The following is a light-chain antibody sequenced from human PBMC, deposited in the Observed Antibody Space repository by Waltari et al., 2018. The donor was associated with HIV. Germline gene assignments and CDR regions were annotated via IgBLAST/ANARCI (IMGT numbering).Light chain of an antibody. CDR1: SSDVGAYNY. CDR2: EVS. CDR3: DSYTSSNSYV. V-gene: IGLV2-14*03. J-gene: IGLJ1*01. Sequence: QSALTQPASVSASPGQSITISCTGTSSDVGAYNYVPWYQQHPGKAPKVMIYEVSKRPSGVSNRISGAKSGNTASLTISGLHAEDEAEYYCDSYTSSNSYVFGTGTKVTVL.